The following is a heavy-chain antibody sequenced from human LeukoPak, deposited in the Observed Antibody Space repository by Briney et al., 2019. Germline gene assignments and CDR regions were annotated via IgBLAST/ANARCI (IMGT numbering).Heavy chain of an antibody. CDR2: ITSGGSCT. V-gene: IGHV3-21*01. J-gene: IGHJ4*02. D-gene: IGHD2-15*01. CDR3: VKGDSRDY. CDR1: GFTFSVST. Sequence: GGSLRLSCAASGFTFSVSTMNWVRQAPGGGLEWVSSITSGGSCTHYADSVKGRFTISRDNAKNSLYLQMISLRAEDTAVYYCVKGDSRDYWGQGTLVTVSS.